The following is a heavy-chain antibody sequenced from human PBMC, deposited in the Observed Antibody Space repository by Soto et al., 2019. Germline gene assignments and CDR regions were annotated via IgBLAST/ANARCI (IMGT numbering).Heavy chain of an antibody. J-gene: IGHJ6*02. Sequence: GGSLRLSCAASGFTFTNAWMSWVRQAPGKGLEWVARIKSKTDGGTTDYAAPVKGRFTISRDDSKNTLYVQMNSLKTEDTAVYYCTTDPGYLVGAGYYYYYGMDVWGQGTTVTVSS. D-gene: IGHD1-26*01. CDR3: TTDPGYLVGAGYYYYYGMDV. CDR1: GFTFTNAW. V-gene: IGHV3-15*01. CDR2: IKSKTDGGTT.